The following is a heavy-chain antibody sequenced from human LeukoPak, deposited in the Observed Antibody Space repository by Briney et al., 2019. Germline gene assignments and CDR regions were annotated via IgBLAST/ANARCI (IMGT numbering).Heavy chain of an antibody. V-gene: IGHV3-21*01. CDR2: ISSSSSYI. CDR3: ARVSIAARAEDYFDY. Sequence: PGGSLRLSCAASGFTFSSYSMNWVRQAPGKGLEWVSSISSSSSYIYYADSVKGRFTISRDNAKNSLYLQMNSLRAEDTAVYYCARVSIAARAEDYFDYWGQGTLVTVSS. CDR1: GFTFSSYS. D-gene: IGHD6-6*01. J-gene: IGHJ4*02.